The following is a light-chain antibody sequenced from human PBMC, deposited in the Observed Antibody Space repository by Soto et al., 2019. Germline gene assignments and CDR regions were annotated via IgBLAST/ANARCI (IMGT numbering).Light chain of an antibody. V-gene: IGLV2-23*01. J-gene: IGLJ2*01. Sequence: QSALTQPASVSGSPGQSIIISCTGTSRDVGGYNLFSWYQQYPDKAPKLIIYAGTKRPSGVSNRFSGSWSGNTASLTISGLQAEDEADYYCCARADTSSVLFGGGTKLTVL. CDR2: AGT. CDR1: SRDVGGYNL. CDR3: CARADTSSVL.